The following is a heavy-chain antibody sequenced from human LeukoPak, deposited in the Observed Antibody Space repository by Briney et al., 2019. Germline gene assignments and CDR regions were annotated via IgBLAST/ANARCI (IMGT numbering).Heavy chain of an antibody. CDR2: IIPILGIA. CDR3: ARGVFMDDWSDVGKYYYYGMDV. V-gene: IGHV1-69*02. Sequence: GSSVKVSCKASGGTFSSYTISWVRQAPGQGLEWMGRIIPILGIANYAQKFQGRVTITADKSTSTAYMELSSLRSEDTAVYYCARGVFMDDWSDVGKYYYYGMDVWGQGTTVTVSS. J-gene: IGHJ6*02. D-gene: IGHD1-1*01. CDR1: GGTFSSYT.